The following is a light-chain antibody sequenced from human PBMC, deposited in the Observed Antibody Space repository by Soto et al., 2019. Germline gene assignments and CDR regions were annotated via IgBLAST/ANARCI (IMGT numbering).Light chain of an antibody. J-gene: IGLJ2*01. CDR1: KLGDKF. V-gene: IGLV3-1*01. Sequence: SYELTQPLSVSVSPGQTASITCSGDKLGDKFVCWYQQKPGQSPVLVIYQDSKRPSGITERFSGSNSGNTATLTISGTQAMDEADYYCQAWDGNTVVFGGGTKLTVL. CDR2: QDS. CDR3: QAWDGNTVV.